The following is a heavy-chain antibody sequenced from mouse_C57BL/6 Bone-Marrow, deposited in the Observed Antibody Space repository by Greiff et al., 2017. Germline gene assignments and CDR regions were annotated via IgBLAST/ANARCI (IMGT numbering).Heavy chain of an antibody. J-gene: IGHJ3*01. CDR3: ASSLLRGFAY. CDR1: GFTFSSYG. V-gene: IGHV5-6*02. Sequence: EVKLVASGGDLVKPGGSLKLSCAASGFTFSSYGMSWVRQTPDKRLEWVATISSGGSYTYYPDSVKGRFTISRDNAKNTLYLQMSSLKSEDTAMYYCASSLLRGFAYWGQGTLVTVSA. D-gene: IGHD1-1*01. CDR2: ISSGGSYT.